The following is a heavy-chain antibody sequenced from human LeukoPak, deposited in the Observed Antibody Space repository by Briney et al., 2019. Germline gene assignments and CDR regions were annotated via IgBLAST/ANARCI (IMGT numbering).Heavy chain of an antibody. J-gene: IGHJ4*02. CDR2: ISSSSSYI. Sequence: GGSLRLSCAASGFTFSSYEMNWVRQAPGKGLEWVSSISSSSSYIYYADSVKGRFTISRDNAKNSLYLQMNSLRAEDTAVYYCARGGRVAVAGKYYFDYWGQGTLVTVSS. D-gene: IGHD6-19*01. CDR1: GFTFSSYE. V-gene: IGHV3-21*01. CDR3: ARGGRVAVAGKYYFDY.